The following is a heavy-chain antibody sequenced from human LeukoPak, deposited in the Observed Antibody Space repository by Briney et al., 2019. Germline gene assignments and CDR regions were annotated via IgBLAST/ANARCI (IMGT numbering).Heavy chain of an antibody. D-gene: IGHD4-17*01. Sequence: GESLKISCKASGYIFASYWITWVRQMPGKGLEWMGIIYPDDSDTRYSPSFQGQVTLSADKSTSAAYLQWSSLKASDTAMYYCATTTTVSTGAFDIWGQGTMITVSS. V-gene: IGHV5-51*01. J-gene: IGHJ3*02. CDR3: ATTTTVSTGAFDI. CDR2: IYPDDSDT. CDR1: GYIFASYW.